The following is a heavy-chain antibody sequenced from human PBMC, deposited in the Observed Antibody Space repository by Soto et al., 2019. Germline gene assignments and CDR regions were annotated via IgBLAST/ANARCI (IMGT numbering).Heavy chain of an antibody. CDR2: ISSSSSYI. V-gene: IGHV3-21*01. CDR1: GFTFSSYS. Sequence: EVQLVESGGGLVKPGGSLRLSCAASGFTFSSYSMNWVRQAPGKGLEWVSSISSSSSYIYYADSVKGRFTISRDNAKNSLYLQMNGLRDEDTAVYYCVKGGYDGGEFDYWGQGTLVTVSS. CDR3: VKGGYDGGEFDY. D-gene: IGHD5-12*01. J-gene: IGHJ4*02.